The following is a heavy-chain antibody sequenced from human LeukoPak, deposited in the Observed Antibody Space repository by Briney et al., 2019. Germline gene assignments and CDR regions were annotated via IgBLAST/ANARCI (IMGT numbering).Heavy chain of an antibody. Sequence: SETLSLTCTVSGGSISSGDYYWNWIRQPPGKGLEWIGYISYSGGTYYNPSLKSRVTISVDTSKNQFSLKVSSVAAADTAVYYCARDHGGTYSRYYGMGVWGQGTTVTVSS. CDR2: ISYSGGT. V-gene: IGHV4-30-4*01. CDR1: GGSISSGDYY. D-gene: IGHD1-26*01. J-gene: IGHJ6*02. CDR3: ARDHGGTYSRYYGMGV.